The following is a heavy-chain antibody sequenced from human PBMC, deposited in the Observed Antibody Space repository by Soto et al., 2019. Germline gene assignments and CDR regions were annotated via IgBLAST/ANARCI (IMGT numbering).Heavy chain of an antibody. CDR2: ISSSGSTI. Sequence: PGGSLRLSCAASGFTFSDYYMSWIRQAPGKGLEWVSYISSSGSTIYYADSVKGRFTISRDNAKNSLYLQMNSLRAEDTAVYYCERDGYLLDGYYPLDPWGQGTLVTVYS. CDR1: GFTFSDYY. J-gene: IGHJ5*02. CDR3: ERDGYLLDGYYPLDP. V-gene: IGHV3-11*01. D-gene: IGHD5-18*01.